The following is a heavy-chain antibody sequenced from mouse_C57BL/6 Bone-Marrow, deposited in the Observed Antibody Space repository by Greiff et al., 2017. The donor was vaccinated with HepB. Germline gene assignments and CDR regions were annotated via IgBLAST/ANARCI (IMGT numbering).Heavy chain of an antibody. CDR2: IYPGSGST. CDR1: GYTFTSYW. D-gene: IGHD2-3*01. Sequence: QVQLQQPGAELVKPGASVKMSCKASGYTFTSYWITWVKQRPGQGLEWIGDIYPGSGSTNYNEKFKGKATLTVDTSSSPAYMQLSSLTSEDSAVYYCARGGWLLPFAYWGQGTLVTVSA. J-gene: IGHJ3*01. V-gene: IGHV1-55*01. CDR3: ARGGWLLPFAY.